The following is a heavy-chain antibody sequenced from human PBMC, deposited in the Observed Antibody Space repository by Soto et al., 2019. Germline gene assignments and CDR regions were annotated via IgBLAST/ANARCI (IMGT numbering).Heavy chain of an antibody. D-gene: IGHD3-10*01. CDR1: GGSISSSNYY. CDR3: ASRTTYYYGSGSYPLPFDY. J-gene: IGHJ4*02. Sequence: SETLSLTCTVSGGSISSSNYYWGWIRQPPGKGLEWIGSIYYSGSTYYNPSLKSRVTISVDTSKNQFSLKLGSVTAADTAVYYCASRTTYYYGSGSYPLPFDYWGQGTLVTVSS. V-gene: IGHV4-39*01. CDR2: IYYSGST.